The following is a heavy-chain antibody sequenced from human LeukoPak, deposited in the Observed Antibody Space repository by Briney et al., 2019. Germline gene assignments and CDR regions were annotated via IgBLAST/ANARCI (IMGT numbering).Heavy chain of an antibody. CDR1: GSSFTVNC. D-gene: IGHD6-19*01. J-gene: IGHJ4*02. Sequence: GASVTVSFKSSGSSFTVNCMRRVRQVLGQGLEWMGWIDAKSGATQYAQKFQGRVAMTRDTSSSTAYMEVSRLRSDDTALYYCAREENSGMDRYFDYWGQGTLVTVSS. CDR2: IDAKSGAT. CDR3: AREENSGMDRYFDY. V-gene: IGHV1-2*02.